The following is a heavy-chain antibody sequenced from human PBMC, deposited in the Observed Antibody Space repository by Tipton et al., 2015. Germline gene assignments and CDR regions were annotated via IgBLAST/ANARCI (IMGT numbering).Heavy chain of an antibody. CDR3: ARGVLNAKYEINWFGP. J-gene: IGHJ5*02. CDR1: GDTLSSYA. CDR2: MNPKSGNK. Sequence: QLVQSGDEVKKPGSSVKVSCKTSGDTLSSYAISWVRQAPGQGLEWLGWMNPKSGNKVYAQTLQGRVTMTRKTSINTAYMEVTSLTSEDAGVYYCARGVLNAKYEINWFGPWGQGTPVTVSS. D-gene: IGHD4/OR15-4a*01. V-gene: IGHV1-8*02.